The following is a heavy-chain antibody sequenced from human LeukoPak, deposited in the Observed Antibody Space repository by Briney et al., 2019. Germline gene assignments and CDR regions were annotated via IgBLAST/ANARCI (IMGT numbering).Heavy chain of an antibody. J-gene: IGHJ6*04. D-gene: IGHD2-21*02. Sequence: GGSLRLSCAASGFTFSDYYMSWIRQAPGKGLEWVSYISSSSSYTNYADSVKGRFTISRDNAKNSLYLQMNSLRAEDTAVYYCARAANPSEVTLYGMDVWGKGTTVTVSS. V-gene: IGHV3-11*06. CDR3: ARAANPSEVTLYGMDV. CDR2: ISSSSSYT. CDR1: GFTFSDYY.